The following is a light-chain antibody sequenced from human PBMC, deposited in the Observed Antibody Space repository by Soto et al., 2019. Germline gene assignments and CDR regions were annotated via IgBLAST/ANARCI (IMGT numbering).Light chain of an antibody. CDR1: QGIRNF. CDR2: AAS. J-gene: IGKJ3*01. Sequence: DIQMTQSPTSLSASVGDRVTITCRASQGIRNFVAWYQQKPGKAPKLLIYAASTLQSGVPSRFSGSGSGTDFTPTTNSLQPEDVATYSGQKYSSVPVFGPGTKVEIK. V-gene: IGKV1-27*01. CDR3: QKYSSVPV.